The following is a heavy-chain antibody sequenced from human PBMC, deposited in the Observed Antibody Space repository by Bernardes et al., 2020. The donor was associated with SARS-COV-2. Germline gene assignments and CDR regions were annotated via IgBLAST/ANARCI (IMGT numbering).Heavy chain of an antibody. V-gene: IGHV3-30-3*01. CDR3: ARDSDFSSGHDYFDY. J-gene: IGHJ4*02. D-gene: IGHD3-3*01. CDR2: ISIDGIYK. CDR1: GFAFSDYA. Sequence: SLILSCAASGFAFSDYAMAWVRQAPGKGLEWVAIISIDGIYKHYADSVKGRFTISRDTSKNTLFLLMNSLRADDTAVYYCARDSDFSSGHDYFDYWGQGTLVTVSS.